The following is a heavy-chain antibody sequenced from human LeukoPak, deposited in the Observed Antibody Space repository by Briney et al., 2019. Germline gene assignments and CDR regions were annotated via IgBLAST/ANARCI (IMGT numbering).Heavy chain of an antibody. CDR2: ISSSYNGNT. Sequence: RASVKVSCKASGYTFTGYYMHWVRQAPGQGLEWMGWISSSYNGNTNYAQKVQGRVIMTTDTSTGTAYMELRSLRSDDTAVYYCARLAGEEFYYASSGYFDSWGQGTLVTVSS. J-gene: IGHJ4*02. CDR3: ARLAGEEFYYASSGYFDS. D-gene: IGHD3-22*01. V-gene: IGHV1-18*04. CDR1: GYTFTGYY.